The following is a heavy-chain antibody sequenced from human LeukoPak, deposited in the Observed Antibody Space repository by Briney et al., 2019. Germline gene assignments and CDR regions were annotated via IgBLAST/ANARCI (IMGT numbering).Heavy chain of an antibody. Sequence: GGSLRLSCAASGFTLSDYYMSWIRQAPGKGLEWVSYISSSGSTIYYADSVKGRFTISRDNAKNSMYLQMNSLRAEDTAVYYCARDFYDSSGPEDYWGQGTLVTVSS. V-gene: IGHV3-11*01. J-gene: IGHJ4*02. D-gene: IGHD3-22*01. CDR3: ARDFYDSSGPEDY. CDR2: ISSSGSTI. CDR1: GFTLSDYY.